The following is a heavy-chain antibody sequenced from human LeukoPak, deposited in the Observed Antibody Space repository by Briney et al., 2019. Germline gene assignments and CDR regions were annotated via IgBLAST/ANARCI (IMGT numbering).Heavy chain of an antibody. CDR2: ISGSGGST. CDR1: GFTFRAYA. CDR3: ANAPGGDYTDY. Sequence: GGSLRFSCAASGFTFRAYAMSWVGQAPGKGLDWVSAISGSGGSTYYADSVKGRFTISRDNSKNTLYLQMNSLRAEDTAVYYCANAPGGDYTDYWGQGTLVTVSS. J-gene: IGHJ4*02. V-gene: IGHV3-23*01. D-gene: IGHD4-17*01.